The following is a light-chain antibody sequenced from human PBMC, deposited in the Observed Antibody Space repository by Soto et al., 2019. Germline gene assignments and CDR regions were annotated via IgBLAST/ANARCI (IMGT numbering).Light chain of an antibody. CDR1: QSISTN. CDR2: GAS. J-gene: IGKJ2*01. CDR3: QQYGSWPYT. V-gene: IGKV3-15*01. Sequence: ETVMTQSPATLSVSPGERVTLSCRASQSISTNSAWYQQKPGQAPRLLMYGASTRATGITARFSGSGSGTEFTLTISSLQSEDFAVYYCQQYGSWPYTFGQGTKLEIK.